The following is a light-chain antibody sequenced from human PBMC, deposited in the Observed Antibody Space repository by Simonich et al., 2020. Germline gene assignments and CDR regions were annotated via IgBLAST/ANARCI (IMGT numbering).Light chain of an antibody. V-gene: IGKV4-1*01. CDR1: QKVLYSPNNKNY. Sequence: DIVMTQSPDSLAVSLGERATNNCKSSQKVLYSPNNKNYLAWYQQKPGQPPKLLIYWASTRESGVPDRFSGSGSGTEFTLTISSLQAEDVAVYYCQQYYSTPYTFGQGTKLEIK. CDR3: QQYYSTPYT. CDR2: WAS. J-gene: IGKJ2*01.